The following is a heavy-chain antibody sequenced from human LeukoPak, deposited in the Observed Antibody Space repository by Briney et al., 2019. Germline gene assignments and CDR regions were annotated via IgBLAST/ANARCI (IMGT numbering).Heavy chain of an antibody. V-gene: IGHV4-59*01. D-gene: IGHD1-14*01. Sequence: PSETLSLTCTASGGSMSTYYWTWIRQPPGKGLEWIGFIYYTGSTNYNPSLKSRVTISVDTSKNQFSLKLSSVTAADTAVYYCAGMRITTPTVRTLDYWGQGTLVTVSS. CDR3: AGMRITTPTVRTLDY. J-gene: IGHJ4*02. CDR1: GGSMSTYY. CDR2: IYYTGST.